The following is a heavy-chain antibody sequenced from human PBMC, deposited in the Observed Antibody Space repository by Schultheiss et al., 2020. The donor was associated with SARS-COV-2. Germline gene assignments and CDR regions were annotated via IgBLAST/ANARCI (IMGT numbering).Heavy chain of an antibody. Sequence: GESLKISCAASGFIFSDYAMNWVRQAPGKGLEWVAVISYDGSNKYYADSVRGRFTISRDNSKNTLYLQMNSLRAEDTALYYCARAQVARGWLQLGPSDYWGQGTLVTVSS. J-gene: IGHJ4*02. CDR1: GFIFSDYA. CDR3: ARAQVARGWLQLGPSDY. V-gene: IGHV3-30*03. D-gene: IGHD5-24*01. CDR2: ISYDGSNK.